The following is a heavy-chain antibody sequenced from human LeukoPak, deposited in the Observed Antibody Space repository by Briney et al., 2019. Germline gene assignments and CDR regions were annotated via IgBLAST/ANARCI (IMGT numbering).Heavy chain of an antibody. D-gene: IGHD1-26*01. J-gene: IGHJ4*02. CDR2: VSSSGTTT. CDR3: VKVSSTVGATYFDY. CDR1: GFTFSSYS. Sequence: GGSLRLSCAASGFTFSSYSVIWARQAPGKGLEWVSYVSSSGTTTYYADSVKGRFTISRDNGKNLVSLQMNSLRDEDTAVYYCVKVSSTVGATYFDYWGQGTLVTVSS. V-gene: IGHV3-48*02.